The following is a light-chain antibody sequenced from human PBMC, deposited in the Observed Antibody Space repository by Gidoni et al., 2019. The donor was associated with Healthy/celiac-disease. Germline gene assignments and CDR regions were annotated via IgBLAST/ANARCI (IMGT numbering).Light chain of an antibody. CDR3: SSYTSSSTVV. CDR2: EVS. V-gene: IGLV2-18*02. CDR1: SSDVGSYNR. J-gene: IGLJ2*01. Sequence: QSALPQPPSVSGSPGQSVTISCTGTSSDVGSYNRVSWYQQPPGTAPKLMIYEVSNRPSGVPDRFSGSKSGNTASLNISGLQAEDEADYYCSSYTSSSTVVFGGGTKLTVL.